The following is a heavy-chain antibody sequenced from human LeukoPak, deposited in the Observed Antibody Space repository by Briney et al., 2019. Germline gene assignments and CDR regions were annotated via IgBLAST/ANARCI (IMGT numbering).Heavy chain of an antibody. CDR2: ISYDGSNK. CDR1: GFTFSSYA. V-gene: IGHV3-30*01. Sequence: GGSLRLPCAASGFTFSSYAMHWVRQAPGKGLEWVAVISYDGSNKYYADSVKGRFTISRDNSKNTLYLQMNSLRAEDTTVYYCARDSVGATTGWFDPWGQGTLVTVSS. CDR3: ARDSVGATTGWFDP. D-gene: IGHD1-26*01. J-gene: IGHJ5*02.